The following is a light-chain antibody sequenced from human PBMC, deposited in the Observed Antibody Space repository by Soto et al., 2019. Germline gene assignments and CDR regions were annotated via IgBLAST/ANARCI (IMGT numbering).Light chain of an antibody. V-gene: IGKV3-20*01. CDR1: QSVSNNY. Sequence: EIVLTQSPGTLSLSPGERATLSCRASQSVSNNYLAWYQQKPGQAPRLLISGASNRATGIPDRFSGSGSGTDFTLAISRLEPEDFATYYCQQYNSYPWTFGQGTKVEIK. CDR2: GAS. CDR3: QQYNSYPWT. J-gene: IGKJ1*01.